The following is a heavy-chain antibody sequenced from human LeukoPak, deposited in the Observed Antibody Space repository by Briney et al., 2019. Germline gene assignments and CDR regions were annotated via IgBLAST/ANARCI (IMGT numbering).Heavy chain of an antibody. CDR3: ARVTAAAAGYYFDY. J-gene: IGHJ4*02. Sequence: GGSLRLSCAASGFTFSSYSMNWVRQAPGKGLEWVSSISSSSGYIYYADSVKGRFTISRDNAKNSLYLQMNSLRAEDTAVYYCARVTAAAAGYYFDYWGQGTLVTVSS. CDR1: GFTFSSYS. V-gene: IGHV3-21*01. CDR2: ISSSSGYI. D-gene: IGHD6-13*01.